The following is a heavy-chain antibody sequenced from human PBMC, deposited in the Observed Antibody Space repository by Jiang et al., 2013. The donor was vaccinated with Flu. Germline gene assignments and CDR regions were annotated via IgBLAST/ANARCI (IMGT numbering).Heavy chain of an antibody. CDR2: INPNSGGT. V-gene: IGHV1-2*02. CDR1: GYTFTGYY. D-gene: IGHD6-19*01. CDR3: ARDHIAVAGNWFDP. Sequence: GAEVKKPGASVKVSCKASGYTFTGYYMHWVRRAPGQGLEWMGWINPNSGGTNYAQKFQGRVTMTRDTSISTAYMELSRLRSDDTAVYYCARDHIAVAGNWFDPWGQGTLVTVSS. J-gene: IGHJ5*02.